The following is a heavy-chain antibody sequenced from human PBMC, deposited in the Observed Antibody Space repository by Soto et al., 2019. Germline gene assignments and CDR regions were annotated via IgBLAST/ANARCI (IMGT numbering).Heavy chain of an antibody. Sequence: GESLKISCKGSGYSFAGYWITWVRQKPGKGLEWMGRIDPSDSQTYYSPSFRGHVTISATKSITTVFLQWSSLRASDTAMYYCASPIYDFDTGTTFQYYFDSWGQGTTGTVSS. CDR3: ASPIYDFDTGTTFQYYFDS. V-gene: IGHV5-10-1*01. D-gene: IGHD3-22*01. CDR2: IDPSDSQT. CDR1: GYSFAGYW. J-gene: IGHJ4*02.